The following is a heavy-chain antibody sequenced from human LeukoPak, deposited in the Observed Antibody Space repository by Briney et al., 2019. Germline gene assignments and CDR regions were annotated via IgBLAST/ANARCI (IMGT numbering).Heavy chain of an antibody. D-gene: IGHD3-22*01. CDR1: GFTFSNAW. J-gene: IGHJ4*02. Sequence: GGSLRLSCAASGFTFSNAWMNWVRQSPGKGLEWVGRIKSKTDGGTIDYGAPVKGRFTISRDDSKNMLFLQMNSLKAEDTAMYHCTTGVRDSSGYYNFDYWGQGTLVTVSS. CDR3: TTGVRDSSGYYNFDY. V-gene: IGHV3-15*01. CDR2: IKSKTDGGTI.